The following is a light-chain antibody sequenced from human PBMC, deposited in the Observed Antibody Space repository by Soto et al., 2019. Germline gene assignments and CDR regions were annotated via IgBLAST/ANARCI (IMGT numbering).Light chain of an antibody. J-gene: IGKJ5*01. CDR2: GAS. V-gene: IGKV3-20*01. Sequence: ELVLTHSSCAVSLSPWYRATLLCRARQSVSSSYLAWYQQKPGQAPRLLIYGASSGATGIPDRFSGSGSGTDFTLTISRLEPEDFAVYYCQQYGSSPPVITFGQGTRLETK. CDR1: QSVSSSY. CDR3: QQYGSSPPVIT.